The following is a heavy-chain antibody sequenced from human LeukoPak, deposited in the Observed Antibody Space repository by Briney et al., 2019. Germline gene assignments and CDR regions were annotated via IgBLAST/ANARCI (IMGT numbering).Heavy chain of an antibody. J-gene: IGHJ3*02. V-gene: IGHV3-48*01. CDR1: GFTFSSYG. CDR3: AREKRDAFDI. CDR2: ISSSSSTL. Sequence: GGTLRLSCAASGFTFSSYGMSWVRQAPGKGLEWVSYISSSSSTLYYADSVKGRFTISRDNAKNSLYLQMNSLRAEDTAVYYCAREKRDAFDIWGQGTMVTVSS.